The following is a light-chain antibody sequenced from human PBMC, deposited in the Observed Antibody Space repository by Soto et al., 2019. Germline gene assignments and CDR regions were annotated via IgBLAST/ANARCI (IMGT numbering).Light chain of an antibody. J-gene: IGLJ1*01. CDR1: SSDIGNYDF. CDR2: EVS. V-gene: IGLV2-14*01. CDR3: SSYTNVNTRACV. Sequence: QSALTQPASVSGSPGQSITISCTGTSSDIGNYDFVSWYQQVPGTAPKAMIYEVSSRPSGVSNRFSGSKSGNTASLTISGLQAEDEAEYYCSSYTNVNTRACVFGTGTKLTVL.